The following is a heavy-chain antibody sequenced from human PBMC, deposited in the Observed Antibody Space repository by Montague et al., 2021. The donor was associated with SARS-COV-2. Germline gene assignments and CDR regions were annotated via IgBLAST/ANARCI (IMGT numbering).Heavy chain of an antibody. J-gene: IGHJ4*02. CDR1: GGSVSSSPYY. CDR3: ARVAGGYYHDSSAYFDY. D-gene: IGHD3-22*01. CDR2: ISYSGRT. Sequence: SETLSLTCTVSGGSVSSSPYYWGWIRQPPGRGLEWVGSISYSGRTYFSPSLKSRLTISVDSSENQFSLRLSSVTAADTAVYYCARVAGGYYHDSSAYFDYWGQGSLVTVSS. V-gene: IGHV4-39*01.